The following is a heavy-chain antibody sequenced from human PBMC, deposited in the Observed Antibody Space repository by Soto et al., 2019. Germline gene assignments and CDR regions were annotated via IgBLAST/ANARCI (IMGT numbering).Heavy chain of an antibody. V-gene: IGHV3-48*01. CDR1: GFTFSSYS. CDR2: ISSSSSTI. J-gene: IGHJ4*02. CDR3: ARKGYPLDY. Sequence: GGSLRLSCAASGFTFSSYSMNWVRQAPGKGLEWVSYISSSSSTIYYADSVKGRFTISRDNAKNSLYLQMNSLRAEDTAVYYCARKGYPLDYWGQGTLVTVSS. D-gene: IGHD2-15*01.